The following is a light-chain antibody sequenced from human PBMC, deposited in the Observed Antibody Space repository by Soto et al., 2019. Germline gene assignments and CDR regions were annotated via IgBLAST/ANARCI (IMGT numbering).Light chain of an antibody. CDR3: QQYYSTPLT. CDR1: QSVLSSSNNMTY. Sequence: DIVMTQSPDSRAGSLGERATIDCMSSQSVLSSSNNMTYLAWYQQKAGQPPKLLIHWASTRESGVPDRFSGSGSGTDVTLTIGSLQAEDVAVYYCQQYYSTPLTFGGGTKVEIK. V-gene: IGKV4-1*01. J-gene: IGKJ4*01. CDR2: WAS.